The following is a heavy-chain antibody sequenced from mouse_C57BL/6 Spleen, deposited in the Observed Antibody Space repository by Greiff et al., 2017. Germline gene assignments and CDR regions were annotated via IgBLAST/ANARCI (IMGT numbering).Heavy chain of an antibody. V-gene: IGHV1-69*01. CDR3: ARDDDGNYPSFDY. J-gene: IGHJ2*01. D-gene: IGHD2-1*01. CDR1: GYTFTSYW. CDR2: IDPSDSYT. Sequence: QVQLQQSGAELVMPGASVKLSCKASGYTFTSYWMHWVKQRPGQGLEWIGEIDPSDSYTNYNQKFKGKSTLTVNKSSSTAYMQLSSLTSEDSAVYYGARDDDGNYPSFDYWGQGTTLTVSS.